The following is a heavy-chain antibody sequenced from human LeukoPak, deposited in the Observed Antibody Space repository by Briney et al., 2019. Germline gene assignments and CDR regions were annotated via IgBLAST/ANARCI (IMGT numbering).Heavy chain of an antibody. CDR1: GGSLSSSGYY. J-gene: IGHJ5*02. D-gene: IGHD4-17*01. Sequence: PSETLSLTCTVSGGSLSSSGYYWGWLRQPPGTGLEWMGSIYYTGTTHYNPPLTSRVTISVDTSKNQLSLRFTSVTAADTAVYYCARHRDYANWFDRWGQGTLVTVSS. V-gene: IGHV4-39*01. CDR2: IYYTGTT. CDR3: ARHRDYANWFDR.